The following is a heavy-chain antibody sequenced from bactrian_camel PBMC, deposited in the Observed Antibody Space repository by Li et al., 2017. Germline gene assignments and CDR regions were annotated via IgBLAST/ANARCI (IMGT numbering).Heavy chain of an antibody. CDR3: ATYDTFWYFAY. J-gene: IGHJ6*01. V-gene: IGHV3S54*01. CDR1: GDTNTYSQNF. CDR2: IYTAGGSQ. D-gene: IGHD2*01. Sequence: HVQLVESGGGSVPAGGSLRLSCAASGDTNTYSQNFLGWFRQAPGKEREGVATIYTAGGSQYYADSVKGRFTISRDNPKNTLYLQLNNLQAEDTAVYFCATYDTFWYFAYWGQGTQVTVS.